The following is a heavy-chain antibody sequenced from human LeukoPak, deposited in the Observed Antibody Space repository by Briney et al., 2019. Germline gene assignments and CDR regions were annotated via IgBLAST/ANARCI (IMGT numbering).Heavy chain of an antibody. CDR3: ALLAVASDFDY. J-gene: IGHJ4*02. CDR1: GFPFSFFE. CDR2: IASSGRTR. Sequence: GGSLRLSCAVSGFPFSFFEINWVRQAPGKGLEWVSNIASSGRTRYYADSVKGRFSISRDNAKNSLYLQMNTLRVEDTGVYYCALLAVASDFDYWGQGALVTVSS. D-gene: IGHD6-19*01. V-gene: IGHV3-48*03.